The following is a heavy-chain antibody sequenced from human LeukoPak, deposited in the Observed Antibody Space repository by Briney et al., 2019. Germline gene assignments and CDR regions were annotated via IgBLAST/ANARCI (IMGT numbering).Heavy chain of an antibody. CDR1: GGSISSYY. CDR3: ARGLGYSSWFDP. V-gene: IGHV4-59*01. CDR2: IYYSGST. J-gene: IGHJ5*02. D-gene: IGHD5-18*01. Sequence: SETLSLTCTVSGGSISSYYWSWIRQPPGKGLEWIGYIYYSGSTNYNPSLKSRVTISVDTSKNQFPLKLSSVTAADTAVYYCARGLGYSSWFDPWGQGTLVTVSS.